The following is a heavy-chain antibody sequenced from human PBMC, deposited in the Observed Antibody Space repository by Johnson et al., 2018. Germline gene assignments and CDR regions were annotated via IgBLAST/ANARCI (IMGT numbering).Heavy chain of an antibody. J-gene: IGHJ1*01. CDR2: IIPIFGTA. Sequence: QVQLQESGAEVKKPGSSVKVSCKASGGTFSSYAISWVRQAPGQGLEWMGGIIPIFGTANYAQKFQGRVTITADESTSTAYMELSSLRSEDTAVYYCARVYYDSSGVPEYFQHWGKGTLVTVSS. CDR1: GGTFSSYA. CDR3: ARVYYDSSGVPEYFQH. V-gene: IGHV1-69*01. D-gene: IGHD3-22*01.